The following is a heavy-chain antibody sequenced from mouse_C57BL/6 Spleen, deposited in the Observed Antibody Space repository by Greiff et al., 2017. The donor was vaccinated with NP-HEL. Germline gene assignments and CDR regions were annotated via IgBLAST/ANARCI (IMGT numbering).Heavy chain of an antibody. CDR1: GFNIKDDY. Sequence: EVQLQQSGAELVRPGASVKLSCTASGFNIKDDYMHWVKQRPEQGLEWIGWIDPENGDTEYASKFQGKATITADTSSNTAYLQLSSLTSEDTAVYYSTTGLRRRGYAMDYWGQGTSVTVSS. CDR2: IDPENGDT. V-gene: IGHV14-4*01. CDR3: TTGLRRRGYAMDY. D-gene: IGHD2-12*01. J-gene: IGHJ4*01.